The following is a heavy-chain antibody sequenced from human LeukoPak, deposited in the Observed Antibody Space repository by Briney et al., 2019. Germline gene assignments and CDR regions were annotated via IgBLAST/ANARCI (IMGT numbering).Heavy chain of an antibody. V-gene: IGHV3-11*01. CDR1: GFIFSDHY. J-gene: IGHJ5*02. CDR3: ARGAGPLFDP. Sequence: TGGSLRLSCAASGFIFSDHYMSWIRQAPGKGLEWISYITNSGNTMYYADSVKGRFTISRDNAKKSLYLQMNSLRDADTAVYYCARGAGPLFDPWRQGTLVTVSS. CDR2: ITNSGNTM.